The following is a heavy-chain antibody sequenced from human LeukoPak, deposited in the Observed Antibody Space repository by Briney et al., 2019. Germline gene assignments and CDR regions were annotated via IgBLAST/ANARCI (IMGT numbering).Heavy chain of an antibody. CDR1: GFTVSSNY. CDR3: ARDRSYYDSGSHQGFDD. CDR2: IYSGGST. Sequence: GGSLRLCCAASGFTVSSNYMSWVRQAPGKGLEWVSVIYSGGSTYYADSVKGRFTISRDNSKNTLYLQMNSLRADDTAVYYCARDRSYYDSGSHQGFDDWGQGTLVTVSS. V-gene: IGHV3-53*05. J-gene: IGHJ4*02. D-gene: IGHD3-10*01.